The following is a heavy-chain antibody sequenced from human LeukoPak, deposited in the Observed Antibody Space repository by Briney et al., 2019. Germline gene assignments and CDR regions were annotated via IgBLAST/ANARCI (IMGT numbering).Heavy chain of an antibody. CDR2: MNPNSGST. D-gene: IGHD3-10*01. V-gene: IGHV1-8*01. CDR1: GYTFASYD. J-gene: IGHJ6*02. Sequence: ASVTVSCKASGYTFASYDVNWVRQARGRGLEYMGWMNPNSGSTGYSQKFQGRVSMTGDTSISTAYMELSSLRSEDTAVYYCARTMVRGVPAMDVWGQGTTVTVSS. CDR3: ARTMVRGVPAMDV.